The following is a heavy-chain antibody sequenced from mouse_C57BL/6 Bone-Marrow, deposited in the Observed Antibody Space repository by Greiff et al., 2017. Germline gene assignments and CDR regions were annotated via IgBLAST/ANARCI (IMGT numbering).Heavy chain of an antibody. CDR3: ARQGWLRREVAY. J-gene: IGHJ3*01. CDR1: GYTFTSYW. Sequence: QVQLQQPGAELVKPGASVKMSCKASGYTFTSYWITWVKQRPGQGLEWIGDIYPGSGSTNYNEKFKSKATLTVDTSSSTAYMQLSRLTSEDSAVYYCARQGWLRREVAYWGQGTLVTVSA. V-gene: IGHV1-55*01. D-gene: IGHD2-2*01. CDR2: IYPGSGST.